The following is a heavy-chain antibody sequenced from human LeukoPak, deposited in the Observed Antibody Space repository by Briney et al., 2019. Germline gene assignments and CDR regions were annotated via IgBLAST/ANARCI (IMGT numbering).Heavy chain of an antibody. D-gene: IGHD2-15*01. CDR2: ISGSGGST. Sequence: PGGSPRLSCAASGFTFSSYAMSWVRQAPGKGLEWVSAISGSGGSTYYADSVKGRFTISRDNSKNTLYLQMNSLRAEDTAVYYCAKGTVVVVAALVTFDYWGQGTLVTVSS. CDR3: AKGTVVVVAALVTFDY. V-gene: IGHV3-23*01. CDR1: GFTFSSYA. J-gene: IGHJ4*02.